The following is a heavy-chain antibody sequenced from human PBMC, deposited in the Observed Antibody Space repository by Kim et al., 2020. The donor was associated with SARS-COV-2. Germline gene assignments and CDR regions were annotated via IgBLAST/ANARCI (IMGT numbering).Heavy chain of an antibody. Sequence: SETLSLTCAVYGGSFSGYYWSWIRQPPGKGLEWIGEINHSGSTNYNPSLKSRVTISVDTSKNQFSLKLSSVTAADTAVYYCARGPHRIRIYYSSSSFPETVDYWGQGTLVTVSS. CDR2: INHSGST. D-gene: IGHD6-6*01. CDR1: GGSFSGYY. V-gene: IGHV4-34*01. CDR3: ARGPHRIRIYYSSSSFPETVDY. J-gene: IGHJ4*02.